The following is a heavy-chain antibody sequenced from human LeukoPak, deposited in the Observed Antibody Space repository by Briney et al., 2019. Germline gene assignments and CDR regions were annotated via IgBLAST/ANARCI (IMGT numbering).Heavy chain of an antibody. CDR3: AREPIRFLEWLSRPYYFDY. CDR2: ISAYNGNT. CDR1: DYTFTSYG. Sequence: ASVKVSCKASDYTFTSYGISWVRQAPGQGLEWMGWISAYNGNTNYAQKLQGRVTMTTDTSTSTAYMELRSLRSDDTAVYYCAREPIRFLEWLSRPYYFDYWGQGTLVTVSS. D-gene: IGHD3-3*01. J-gene: IGHJ4*02. V-gene: IGHV1-18*01.